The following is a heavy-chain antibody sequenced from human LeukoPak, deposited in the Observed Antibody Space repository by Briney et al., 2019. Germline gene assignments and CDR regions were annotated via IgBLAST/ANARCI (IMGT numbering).Heavy chain of an antibody. CDR3: ARALGRLRSSLDC. CDR1: GFTFSSFG. J-gene: IGHJ4*02. D-gene: IGHD1-1*01. Sequence: GGSLRLSCAASGFTFSSFGMHWVRQAPVKGLEWVAIVWYDGSNKYYADSVKGRFTISRDNSKNTLYLQMSSLRVEDTAVYYCARALGRLRSSLDCWGQGTLVTVSS. CDR2: VWYDGSNK. V-gene: IGHV3-33*01.